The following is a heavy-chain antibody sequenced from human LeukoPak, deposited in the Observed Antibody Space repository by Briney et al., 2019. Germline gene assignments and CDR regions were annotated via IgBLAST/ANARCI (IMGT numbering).Heavy chain of an antibody. J-gene: IGHJ5*02. V-gene: IGHV4-39*07. Sequence: SETLCLTCTVSGGSISDNDYSWDWIRQPPGKGLEWMGCIHYSGTTYSNPSLKSRISISVDTSKSQFSLKLRSVTAADTAVYYCARLIAAPGAFDPWGQGTLVTVSS. CDR1: GGSISDNDYS. CDR3: ARLIAAPGAFDP. D-gene: IGHD6-13*01. CDR2: IHYSGTT.